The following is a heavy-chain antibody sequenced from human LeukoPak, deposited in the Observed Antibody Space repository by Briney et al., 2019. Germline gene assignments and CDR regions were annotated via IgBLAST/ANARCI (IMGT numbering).Heavy chain of an antibody. Sequence: SETLSLTCTVPGGSINNYYWNWIRQSPGKGLEWMGSIYYTGGTNNNPSLKGRVTLSVDTSKNQFSLKLTSVTASDTAVYYCARVNTDYRGSLDYWGQGTLVTVSS. J-gene: IGHJ4*02. CDR1: GGSINNYY. V-gene: IGHV4-59*12. D-gene: IGHD4-11*01. CDR3: ARVNTDYRGSLDY. CDR2: IYYTGGT.